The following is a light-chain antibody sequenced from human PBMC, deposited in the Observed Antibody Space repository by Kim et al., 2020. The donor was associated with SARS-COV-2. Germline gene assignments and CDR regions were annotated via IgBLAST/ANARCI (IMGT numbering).Light chain of an antibody. Sequence: SPGQRASITCSGDQLGDKYACWYQQKPGQSPVLVIYQDNKRPSGIPERFSGSNSGNTATLIISGTQAMDEADYYCQAWDSSTSVVFGGGTQLTVL. CDR1: QLGDKY. CDR2: QDN. CDR3: QAWDSSTSVV. V-gene: IGLV3-1*01. J-gene: IGLJ2*01.